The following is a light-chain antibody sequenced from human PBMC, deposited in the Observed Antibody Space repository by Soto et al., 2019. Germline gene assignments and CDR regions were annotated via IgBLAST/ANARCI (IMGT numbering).Light chain of an antibody. J-gene: IGLJ2*01. CDR1: ISNIGTNP. V-gene: IGLV1-44*01. Sequence: QSVLTQPPSASGTPGQRVTISCSGTISNIGTNPVIWYQQLPGAAPKLLIYNSNQRPSGVPDRFSASKSGTSASLAISGLQSGGEADYASAARDDSPYGPVFGAGTKRTVL. CDR2: NSN. CDR3: AARDDSPYGPV.